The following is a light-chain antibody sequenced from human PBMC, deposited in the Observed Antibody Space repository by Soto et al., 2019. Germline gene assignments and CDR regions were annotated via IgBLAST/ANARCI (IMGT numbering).Light chain of an antibody. CDR1: RSNIGSNT. J-gene: IGLJ2*01. V-gene: IGLV1-44*01. CDR3: ASWDDSLNGLV. Sequence: QPVLTQPPSASGTPGQRVIISCSGGRSNIGSNTVNWYKQVPGTAPKFLIYSNNQRPSGVPDRFSGSKSGTSASLAISGLQAEDEADYYCASWDDSLNGLVFGGGTKLTVL. CDR2: SNN.